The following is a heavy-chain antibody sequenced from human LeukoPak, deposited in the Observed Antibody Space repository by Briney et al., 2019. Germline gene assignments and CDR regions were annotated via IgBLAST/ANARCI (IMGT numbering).Heavy chain of an antibody. CDR2: INHSGST. D-gene: IGHD3-22*01. CDR1: GVPFRGYY. CDR3: ARDHYYDSSGYSY. J-gene: IGHJ4*02. V-gene: IGHV4-34*01. Sequence: SETLSLTCGVYGVPFRGYYWSWMRQPPGKGLEGIGEINHSGSTNYNPSLKSRVTISVDTSKNQFSLKLSSVTAADTAVYYCARDHYYDSSGYSYWGQGTLVTVSS.